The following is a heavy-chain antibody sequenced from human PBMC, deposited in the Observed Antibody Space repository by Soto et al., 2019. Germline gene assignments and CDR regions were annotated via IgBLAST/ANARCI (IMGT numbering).Heavy chain of an antibody. CDR1: GGSVSSGSYY. Sequence: QVPLQESGPGLVKPSETLSLTCTVSGGSVSSGSYYXXXXXXXXXXGLVWIGYIYYSGSTNYNPSLKSRVTISVDTSKNQFSLKLSSVTAADTAVYYCAREGIVGATSGMDVWGQGTTVTVSS. CDR3: AREGIVGATSGMDV. CDR2: IYYSGST. J-gene: IGHJ6*02. V-gene: IGHV4-61*01. D-gene: IGHD1-26*01.